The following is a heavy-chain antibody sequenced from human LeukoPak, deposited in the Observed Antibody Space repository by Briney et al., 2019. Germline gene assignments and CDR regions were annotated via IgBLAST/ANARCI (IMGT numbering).Heavy chain of an antibody. Sequence: SVKVSCKASGFTFSSSAMQWVRQARGQRLEWIGWIVVGSGNTNYAQKFQERVTIARDMSTSTAYMELRRPRSEDTAVYYCAADDLFRGVWGQGTTVTVSS. J-gene: IGHJ6*02. CDR1: GFTFSSSA. CDR2: IVVGSGNT. CDR3: AADDLFRGV. V-gene: IGHV1-58*02. D-gene: IGHD3-3*01.